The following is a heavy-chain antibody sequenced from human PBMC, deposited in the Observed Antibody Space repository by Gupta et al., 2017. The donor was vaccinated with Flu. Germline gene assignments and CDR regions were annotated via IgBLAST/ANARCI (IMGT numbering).Heavy chain of an antibody. Sequence: EVQLLESWGDLVQPGGSLRLSCGASGFNFGNYAMSWVRQAQGKGLEWVSGITTSGDYTYYADSGKGRFPISRDNSENTLYLEMNSXRXEDTAVXYCVKGFNYIFDFWGQGTLGTVSS. CDR3: VKGFNYIFDF. J-gene: IGHJ4*02. V-gene: IGHV3-23*01. CDR1: GFNFGNYA. CDR2: ITTSGDYT. D-gene: IGHD5-24*01.